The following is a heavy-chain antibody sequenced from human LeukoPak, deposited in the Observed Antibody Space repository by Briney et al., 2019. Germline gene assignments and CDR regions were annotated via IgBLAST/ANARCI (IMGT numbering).Heavy chain of an antibody. CDR1: GFKFRDFD. J-gene: IGHJ4*02. Sequence: GGSLRLSCKTSGFKFRDFDMDWVRQAPGKGLEWVAHISYDGTKEYYADSVKGRFSISRDNSQDTVYLQLSSLTTEDTARYYCVRDVAFWGQGTLIIVSS. CDR2: ISYDGTKE. CDR3: VRDVAF. V-gene: IGHV3-30*03.